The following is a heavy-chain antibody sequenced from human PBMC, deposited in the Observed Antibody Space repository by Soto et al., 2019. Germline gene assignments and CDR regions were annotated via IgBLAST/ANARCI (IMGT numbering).Heavy chain of an antibody. CDR2: INPNSGGT. D-gene: IGHD3-10*01. CDR1: GYTFTGYY. CDR3: ARDLDVNYYGSGSYSNHAFDI. J-gene: IGHJ3*02. Sequence: ASVKVSCKASGYTFTGYYMHWVRQAPGQGLEWMGWINPNSGGTNYAQKFQGWVTMTRDTSISTAYMELSRLRSDDTAVYYCARDLDVNYYGSGSYSNHAFDIWCQGTMVTV. V-gene: IGHV1-2*04.